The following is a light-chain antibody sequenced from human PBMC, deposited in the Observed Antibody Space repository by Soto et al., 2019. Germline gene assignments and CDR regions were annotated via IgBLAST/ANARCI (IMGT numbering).Light chain of an antibody. Sequence: EIVLTQSPATLSLSPGERATLSCRASQSVSSYLAWYQQKPGQAPRLLIYDASNRATGIPARFSGSGSVTDFTLTISRLEPEDFAVYYCQQRSNWLITFGQGTRLEIK. CDR3: QQRSNWLIT. CDR1: QSVSSY. V-gene: IGKV3-11*01. J-gene: IGKJ5*01. CDR2: DAS.